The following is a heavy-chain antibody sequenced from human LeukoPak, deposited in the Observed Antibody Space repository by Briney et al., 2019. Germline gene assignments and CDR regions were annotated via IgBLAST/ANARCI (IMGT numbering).Heavy chain of an antibody. CDR1: GYTSTNYY. Sequence: GASVKVSCKASGYTSTNYYIHWVRQAAGQGLEWMGLINPGGDNTDYAQNFQGRVTMTRDTSTSTVYMGLSSLRSEDTAVYYCARIRDGYNDAYDIWGQGTMVTVSS. J-gene: IGHJ3*02. V-gene: IGHV1-46*01. CDR3: ARIRDGYNDAYDI. CDR2: INPGGDNT. D-gene: IGHD5-24*01.